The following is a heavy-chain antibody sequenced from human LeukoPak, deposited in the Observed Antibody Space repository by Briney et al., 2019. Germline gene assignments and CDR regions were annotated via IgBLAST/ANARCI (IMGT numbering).Heavy chain of an antibody. CDR3: ARAGSYRFDY. CDR2: INADGGTI. CDR1: GSTFSTSW. Sequence: PGGSLRLSCVGSGSTFSTSWVHWVRQAPGQGLVWLSRINADGGTINYVDSVKGRFTVSRDNAKNTLYLQMNSLGVEDTAIYYCARAGSYRFDYWGPGTQVTVSS. D-gene: IGHD3-16*02. J-gene: IGHJ4*02. V-gene: IGHV3-74*01.